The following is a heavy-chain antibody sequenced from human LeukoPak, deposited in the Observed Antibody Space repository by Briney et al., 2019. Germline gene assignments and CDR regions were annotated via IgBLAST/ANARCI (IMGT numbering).Heavy chain of an antibody. CDR3: ARMDMDIGVFTNSFDH. J-gene: IGHJ3*01. D-gene: IGHD5-12*01. V-gene: IGHV4-59*01. CDR2: IYYNGNT. Sequence: SGTLSLTCTVSGASISSSYWSWVRQPPGKRLEWIGFIYYNGNTNSNPSLKSRVTISVDTSKNQLSLKMTSVTAADTAVYYCARMDMDIGVFTNSFDHWGQGAMVTVSS. CDR1: GASISSSY.